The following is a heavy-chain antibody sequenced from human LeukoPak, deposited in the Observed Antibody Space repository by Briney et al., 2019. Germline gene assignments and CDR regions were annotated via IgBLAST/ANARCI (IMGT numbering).Heavy chain of an antibody. CDR1: GFTFSSHN. V-gene: IGHV3-7*01. CDR2: IKHDGSEK. J-gene: IGHJ4*02. Sequence: GGSLRLSCAASGFTFSSHNMIWVRQAPGKGLEWVASIKHDGSEKYYVDSVRGRFTISRDNTMNSLYLLMSSLRAEDTAVYYCATDRGWRTSGYYLYYFEYWGQGTLVTFSS. CDR3: ATDRGWRTSGYYLYYFEY. D-gene: IGHD3-3*01.